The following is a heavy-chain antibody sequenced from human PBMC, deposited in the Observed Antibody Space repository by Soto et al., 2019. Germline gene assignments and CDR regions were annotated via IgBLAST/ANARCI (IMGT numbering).Heavy chain of an antibody. CDR1: GFSFSGDS. V-gene: IGHV3-21*01. CDR3: TRDYVMDV. J-gene: IGHJ6*02. Sequence: ESLTLSCPASGFSFSGDSMNWVRQAPGKGLEWVSSISTTSTYIYYADSVKGRFTISRDNANNSLHLQMNSLRAEDTAVYYCTRDYVMDVWGQGTTVTVSS. CDR2: ISTTSTYI.